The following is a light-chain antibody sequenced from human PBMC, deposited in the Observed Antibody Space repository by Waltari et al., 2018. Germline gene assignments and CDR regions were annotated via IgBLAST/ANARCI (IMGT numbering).Light chain of an antibody. J-gene: IGLJ3*02. CDR3: CSYAGSSWV. Sequence: QSALTQPASVSGSPGQSITISCTGPSSDVGSYNLVSWYQQHPGKAPKLMIYEGSKRPSGVSNRFSGSKSGNTASLTISGLQAEDEADYYCCSYAGSSWVFGGGTKLTVL. CDR1: SSDVGSYNL. V-gene: IGLV2-23*01. CDR2: EGS.